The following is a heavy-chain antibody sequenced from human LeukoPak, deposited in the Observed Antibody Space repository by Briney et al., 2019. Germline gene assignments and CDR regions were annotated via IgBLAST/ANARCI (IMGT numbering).Heavy chain of an antibody. V-gene: IGHV3-23*01. CDR2: ISGSGGST. Sequence: GGSQRLSCAASGFTFSSYAMSWVRQAPGKGLEWVSAISGSGGSTYYADSVKGRFTISRDNSKNTLYLQMNSLRAEDTAVYYCARANNWNYPYYFDYWGHGTLVTVSS. CDR1: GFTFSSYA. J-gene: IGHJ4*01. CDR3: ARANNWNYPYYFDY. D-gene: IGHD1-7*01.